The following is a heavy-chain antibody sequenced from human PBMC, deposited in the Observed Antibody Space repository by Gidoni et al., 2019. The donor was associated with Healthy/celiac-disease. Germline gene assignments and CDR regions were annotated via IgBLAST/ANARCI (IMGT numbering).Heavy chain of an antibody. CDR3: ARDKAEWELLSIHWHAFDI. Sequence: QVQLQESGPGLVKPSGTLSLTCAVSGGSISSSNWWSWVRQPPGTGLEWIGEIYHSGSTNYNPSLKSRVTISVDKSKNQFSLKLSSVTAADTAVYYCARDKAEWELLSIHWHAFDIWGQGTMVTVSS. CDR1: GGSISSSNW. CDR2: IYHSGST. V-gene: IGHV4-4*02. J-gene: IGHJ3*02. D-gene: IGHD1-26*01.